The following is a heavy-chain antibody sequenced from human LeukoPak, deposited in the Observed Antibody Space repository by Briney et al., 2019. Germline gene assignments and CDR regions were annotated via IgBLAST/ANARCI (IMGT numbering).Heavy chain of an antibody. J-gene: IGHJ4*02. V-gene: IGHV5-51*01. D-gene: IGHD5-24*01. CDR1: GYRFTNYW. CDR3: ARASRDGYNQNFDY. CDR2: HYPGDSDT. Sequence: GESLKISCKGSGYRFTNYWIAWVRQMPGKGLEWMGIHYPGDSDTRYSTSFQGQVTISADRSISTAYLQWSSLKASDTAMYYCARASRDGYNQNFDYWGQGTLVTVSS.